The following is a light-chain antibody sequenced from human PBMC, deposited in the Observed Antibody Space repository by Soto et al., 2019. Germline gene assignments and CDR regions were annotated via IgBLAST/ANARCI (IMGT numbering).Light chain of an antibody. CDR1: SSNIGSNT. CDR3: AAWDDSLNVV. J-gene: IGLJ2*01. V-gene: IGLV1-44*01. Sequence: QAVVTQPPSASGTPGQRVTISCSGSSSNIGSNTVNWDQQLPGTAPKLLIYSNNQRPSGVPDRFSGSKSGTSASLAISGLQSEDEADYYCAAWDDSLNVVFGGGTKLTVL. CDR2: SNN.